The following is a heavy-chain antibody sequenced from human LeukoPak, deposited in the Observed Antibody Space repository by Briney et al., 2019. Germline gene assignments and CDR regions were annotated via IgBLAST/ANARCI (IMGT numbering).Heavy chain of an antibody. Sequence: GGSLRLSCAASGFTFSSYAMHWVRQAPGKGLEWVAVISYDGSNKYYADSVKGRFTISRDSSKNTLYLQMNSLRAEDTAVYYCARDRGIAVAHYGMDVWGQGTTVTVSS. V-gene: IGHV3-30-3*01. CDR3: ARDRGIAVAHYGMDV. CDR1: GFTFSSYA. D-gene: IGHD6-19*01. CDR2: ISYDGSNK. J-gene: IGHJ6*02.